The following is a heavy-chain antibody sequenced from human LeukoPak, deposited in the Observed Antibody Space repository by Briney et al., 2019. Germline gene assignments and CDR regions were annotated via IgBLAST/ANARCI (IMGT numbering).Heavy chain of an antibody. CDR3: TRSEALSAFDI. CDR2: MRSKANNYAT. Sequence: GGSLRLSCAASGFTFSGSAMHWVRQASGKGLEWVGRMRSKANNYATAYAASVKGRFTISRDDSKNTAYLQMKSLKTEDTAVYYCTRSEALSAFDIWGQGTMVTVSS. J-gene: IGHJ3*02. V-gene: IGHV3-73*01. CDR1: GFTFSGSA.